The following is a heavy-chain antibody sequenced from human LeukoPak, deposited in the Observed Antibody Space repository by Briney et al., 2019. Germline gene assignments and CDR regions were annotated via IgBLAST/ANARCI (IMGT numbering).Heavy chain of an antibody. CDR1: GFTFSSYG. CDR2: IWYDGSNK. CDR3: ARFQGDHWYFEL. D-gene: IGHD2-21*02. J-gene: IGHJ2*01. Sequence: GGSLRLSCAASGFTFSSYGMHWVRQAPGKGLEWVAVIWYDGSNKYYADSVKGRFTISRDNSKNTLYLQMNSLRAEDTAVYYCARFQGDHWYFELWGRGTLVTVSS. V-gene: IGHV3-33*01.